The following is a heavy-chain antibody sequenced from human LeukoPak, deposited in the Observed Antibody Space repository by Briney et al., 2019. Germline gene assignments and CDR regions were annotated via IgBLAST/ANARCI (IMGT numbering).Heavy chain of an antibody. D-gene: IGHD3-22*01. CDR1: GFTFSSYG. V-gene: IGHV3-33*01. CDR2: IWFDGIRK. J-gene: IGHJ3*02. CDR3: ARDLEDSSPFGAFDM. Sequence: GGSLRLSCAASGFTFSSYGMHWVRQAPGKGLEWVAAIWFDGIRKYYADSVKGRLTISRDNSKNTLYLQMNSLRAEDTAVYYCARDLEDSSPFGAFDMWGQGTMVTVSS.